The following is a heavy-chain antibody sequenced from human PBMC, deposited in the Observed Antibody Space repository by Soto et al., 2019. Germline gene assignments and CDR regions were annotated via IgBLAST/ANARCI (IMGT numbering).Heavy chain of an antibody. D-gene: IGHD2-15*01. CDR3: ARESRYCSGGSCYFLPGIDY. CDR1: GGTFSSYA. V-gene: IGHV1-69*12. Sequence: QVQLVQSGAEVKKPGSSVKVACKASGGTFSSYAISWVRQAPGEGLEWMGGIIPILGTANYAQKFQGRVTITADESTSRAYMELSSLRSEDTAVYYCARESRYCSGGSCYFLPGIDYWGQGTLVTVSS. J-gene: IGHJ4*02. CDR2: IIPILGTA.